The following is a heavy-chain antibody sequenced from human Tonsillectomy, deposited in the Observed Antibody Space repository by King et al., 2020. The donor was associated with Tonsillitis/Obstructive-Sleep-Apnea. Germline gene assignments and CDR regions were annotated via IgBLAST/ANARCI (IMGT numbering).Heavy chain of an antibody. D-gene: IGHD4-17*01. CDR1: GFTFGDYA. Sequence: VQLVESGGGLVQPGRSLRLSCTPSGFTFGDYAMSWVRQAPGKGLEWVGFIRSRAFGVTTEYAASVKGRFTISRDASKIIAYLQRNSLNTEDTAVYYCARALGGYGAYSRGDYWGEGTLVTASS. CDR3: ARALGGYGAYSRGDY. CDR2: IRSRAFGVTT. V-gene: IGHV3-49*04. J-gene: IGHJ4*02.